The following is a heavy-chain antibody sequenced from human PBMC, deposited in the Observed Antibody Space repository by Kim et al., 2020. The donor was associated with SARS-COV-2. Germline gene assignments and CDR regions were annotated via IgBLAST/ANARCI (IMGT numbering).Heavy chain of an antibody. D-gene: IGHD2-21*02. Sequence: GGSLRLSCAASGFTFSSYGMHWVRQAPGKGLEWVAVIWYDGSNKYYADSVKGRFTISRDNSKNTLYLQMNSLRAEDTAVYYCARDGGGGDCYYDYWGQGTLVTVSS. V-gene: IGHV3-33*01. CDR1: GFTFSSYG. J-gene: IGHJ4*02. CDR2: IWYDGSNK. CDR3: ARDGGGGDCYYDY.